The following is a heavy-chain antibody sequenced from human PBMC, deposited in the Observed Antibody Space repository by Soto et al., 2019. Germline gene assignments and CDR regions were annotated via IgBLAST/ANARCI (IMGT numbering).Heavy chain of an antibody. D-gene: IGHD4-17*01. J-gene: IGHJ4*02. V-gene: IGHV1-8*02. CDR1: GYTFTSYA. Sequence: ASVKVSCKASGYTFTSYAMHWVRQAPGQGLEWMGWMNPNSGNTGYAQKFQGRVTMTRNTSISTAYMELSSLRSEDTAVYYCARGSDYGDYILDYWGQGTLVTVSS. CDR2: MNPNSGNT. CDR3: ARGSDYGDYILDY.